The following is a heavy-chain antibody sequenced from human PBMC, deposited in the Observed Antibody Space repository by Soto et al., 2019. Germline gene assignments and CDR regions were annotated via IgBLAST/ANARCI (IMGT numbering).Heavy chain of an antibody. CDR2: IYYSGST. D-gene: IGHD6-19*01. V-gene: IGHV4-59*01. Sequence: PSETLSLTCTVSGGSISSYYWSWIRRPPGKGLEWIGYIYYSGSTNYSPSLKSRVTISVVTSKNQFSLNLSSVTAADTAVYYCARSYGGSGWYYFDYWGQGTLVTVSS. CDR3: ARSYGGSGWYYFDY. J-gene: IGHJ4*02. CDR1: GGSISSYY.